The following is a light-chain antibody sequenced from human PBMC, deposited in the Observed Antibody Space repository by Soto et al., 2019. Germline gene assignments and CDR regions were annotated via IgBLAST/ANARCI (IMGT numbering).Light chain of an antibody. CDR3: CSYAGTTHV. Sequence: QSALTQPPSVSGSPGQSVTISCTGTSSDIGGYNYVSWYQQLPGKAPKLMIYDVSKRPSGVPDRFSGSNSGNTASLTISGLQTEDKADYYCCSYAGTTHVFGTGTKVTVL. V-gene: IGLV2-11*01. CDR1: SSDIGGYNY. CDR2: DVS. J-gene: IGLJ1*01.